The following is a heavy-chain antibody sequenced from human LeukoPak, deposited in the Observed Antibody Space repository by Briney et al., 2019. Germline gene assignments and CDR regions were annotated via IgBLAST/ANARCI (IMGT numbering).Heavy chain of an antibody. V-gene: IGHV4-59*01. CDR3: ARAPSGGYDTLRYAFDI. Sequence: SETLSLTCTVSGGSIGSYYWSWIRQPPGKGLEWIAYVHYTGSTDYNPSLKSRVTISVDTSKNQFSLKLSSVTAADTAVYYCARAPSGGYDTLRYAFDIWGQGTMVTVSS. D-gene: IGHD3-10*01. J-gene: IGHJ3*02. CDR1: GGSIGSYY. CDR2: VHYTGST.